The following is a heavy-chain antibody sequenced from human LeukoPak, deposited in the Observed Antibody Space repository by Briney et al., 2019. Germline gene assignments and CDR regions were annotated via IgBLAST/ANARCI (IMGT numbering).Heavy chain of an antibody. J-gene: IGHJ3*02. D-gene: IGHD4-17*01. V-gene: IGHV3-21*01. Sequence: GGSLRLPCAASGFTFSSYSMNWVRQAPGKGLEWVSSISSSSSYIYYADSVKGRFTISRDNARNSLYLQMNSLRAEDTAVYYCARDYGDYGGVFDIWGQGTMVTVSS. CDR1: GFTFSSYS. CDR2: ISSSSSYI. CDR3: ARDYGDYGGVFDI.